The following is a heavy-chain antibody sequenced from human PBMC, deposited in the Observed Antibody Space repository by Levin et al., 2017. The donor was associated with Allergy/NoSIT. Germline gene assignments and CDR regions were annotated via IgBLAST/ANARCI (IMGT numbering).Heavy chain of an antibody. J-gene: IGHJ4*02. Sequence: GGSLRLSCKASGYTFTGYYMHWVRQAPGQGLEWMGWINPNSGGTNYAQKFQGRVTMTRDTSISTAYMELSRLRSDDTAVYYCARDLGSVALEDYWGQGTLVTVSS. CDR3: ARDLGSVALEDY. V-gene: IGHV1-2*02. D-gene: IGHD4-23*01. CDR1: GYTFTGYY. CDR2: INPNSGGT.